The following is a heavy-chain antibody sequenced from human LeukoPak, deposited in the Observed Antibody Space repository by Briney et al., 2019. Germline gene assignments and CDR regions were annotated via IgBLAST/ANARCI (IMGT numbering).Heavy chain of an antibody. J-gene: IGHJ4*02. CDR3: AKQLGYCSDGSCYFPY. CDR2: IYGGGNI. V-gene: IGHV3-53*01. D-gene: IGHD2-15*01. CDR1: GFTVSSNY. Sequence: GGSLRLSCAASGFTVSSNYMNWVRQAPGKGLEWVSVIYGGGNIYYADSVKGRFTISRDNSKNTLYLQMNSLRAEDTAVYCCAKQLGYCSDGSCYFPYWGQGTLVTVSS.